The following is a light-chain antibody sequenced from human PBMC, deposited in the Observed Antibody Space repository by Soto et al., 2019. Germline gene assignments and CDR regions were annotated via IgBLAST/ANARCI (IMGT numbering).Light chain of an antibody. V-gene: IGLV1-44*01. CDR2: TTY. CDR3: ASWDDSLSGFV. CDR1: DSNIGSFT. J-gene: IGLJ1*01. Sequence: QSVLTQPPSASGTPGQRVTISCSGGDSNIGSFTVHWYQQVPGTAPKPLIHTTYQRPSGVPDRFSGSKSGTSGSLAISGLQPEDEADYYCASWDDSLSGFVFGTGTKLTVL.